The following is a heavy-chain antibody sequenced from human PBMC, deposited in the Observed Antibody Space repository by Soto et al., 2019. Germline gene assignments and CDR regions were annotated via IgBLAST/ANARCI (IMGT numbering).Heavy chain of an antibody. V-gene: IGHV3-23*01. J-gene: IGHJ2*01. Sequence: EVQLLESGGGLVQPGGSLRLSCAASGFTFSSYAMSWVRQAPGKGLEWVSAISGSGGSTYYADSVKGRFTISRDNSKNTLYLQMNSLRAEDTAVYYCAKGYYYDSSGYFPSGGCFDLWGRGTLVTVSS. CDR1: GFTFSSYA. CDR2: ISGSGGST. D-gene: IGHD3-22*01. CDR3: AKGYYYDSSGYFPSGGCFDL.